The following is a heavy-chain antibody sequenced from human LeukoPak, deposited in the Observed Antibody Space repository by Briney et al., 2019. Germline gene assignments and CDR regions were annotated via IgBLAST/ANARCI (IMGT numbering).Heavy chain of an antibody. Sequence: LSLTCTVSGGSISSGGYYWSWIRQHPGKGLEWVAVISYDGSNKYYADSVKGRFTISRDNSKNTLYLQMNSLRAEDTAVYYCARDMADERVIAAAGGYYYYGMDVWGQGTTVTVSS. CDR1: GGSISSGG. CDR2: ISYDGSNK. V-gene: IGHV3-30-3*01. D-gene: IGHD6-13*01. CDR3: ARDMADERVIAAAGGYYYYGMDV. J-gene: IGHJ6*02.